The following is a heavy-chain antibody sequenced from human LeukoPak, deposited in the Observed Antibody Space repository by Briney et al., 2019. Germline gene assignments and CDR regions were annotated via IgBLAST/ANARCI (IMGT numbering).Heavy chain of an antibody. CDR1: GFTFSGHY. CDR3: VRVRHAESFDL. V-gene: IGHV3-72*01. J-gene: IGHJ5*02. Sequence: GGSLRLSCEASGFTFSGHYLDWVRQAPGKGPEWVGRIRNRANGYTTDYGASVKGRFTISRDDSKNSMYLQLSSLKTEDTALYYCVRVRHAESFDLRGPENLVTVSS. CDR2: IRNRANGYTT.